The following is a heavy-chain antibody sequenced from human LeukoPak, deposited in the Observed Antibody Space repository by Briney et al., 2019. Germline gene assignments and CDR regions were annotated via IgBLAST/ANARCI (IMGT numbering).Heavy chain of an antibody. CDR1: GGSISRHY. CDR2: IYSSGST. D-gene: IGHD3-3*01. V-gene: IGHV4-59*11. CDR3: ARVPTLFGVDMCYFDY. J-gene: IGHJ4*02. Sequence: SQTLSPTCTVSGGSISRHYWTWIRQPPGKGLEWIGYIYSSGSTNYNSSPKSRATISEDTSKNQFSLRVRSVTAADTAVYYCARVPTLFGVDMCYFDYWGQGNLVTVSS.